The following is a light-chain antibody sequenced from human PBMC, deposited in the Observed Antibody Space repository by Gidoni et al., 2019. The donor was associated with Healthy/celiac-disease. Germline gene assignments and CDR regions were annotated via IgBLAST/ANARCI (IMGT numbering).Light chain of an antibody. CDR2: DAS. V-gene: IGKV3-11*01. CDR1: QSVSSY. CDR3: QQRSNWPSFT. J-gene: IGKJ5*01. Sequence: EIVLTQSTATLSLSPGERATLSCRASQSVSSYLAWYQQKPGQAPRLLIYDASNRATGIPARFSGSGSGTDFTLTISSLEPGVFAVYYCQQRSNWPSFTFGQGTRLEIK.